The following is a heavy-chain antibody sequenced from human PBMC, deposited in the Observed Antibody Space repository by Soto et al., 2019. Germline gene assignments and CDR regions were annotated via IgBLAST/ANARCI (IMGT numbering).Heavy chain of an antibody. D-gene: IGHD2-21*02. Sequence: SETLSLTCGVSGGTVASSHWWSWVRQSPSRGLEWIGNVYHTGDTNFNPSLQSRVTFSVDKSNNQFSLRLTSLTAADTAVYFCAREIETAGGNNCFDPWGPGTLVTVSS. V-gene: IGHV4-4*02. J-gene: IGHJ5*02. CDR2: VYHTGDT. CDR1: GGTVASSHW. CDR3: AREIETAGGNNCFDP.